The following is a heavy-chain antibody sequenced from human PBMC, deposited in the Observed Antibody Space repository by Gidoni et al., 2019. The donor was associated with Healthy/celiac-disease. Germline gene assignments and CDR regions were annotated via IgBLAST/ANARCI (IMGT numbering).Heavy chain of an antibody. Sequence: VPLVPSGTEVKTPGSSVKVSCKAYGGTFRSYAISWVRQAPGQGLEWMGGIIPTFGTANYAQKYQGRVTITADKSTSTAYMELSSLRSEDTAVYYCAREVGTGGSVSGMDVGGQGTTVTVSS. V-gene: IGHV1-69*06. CDR3: AREVGTGGSVSGMDV. CDR2: IIPTFGTA. CDR1: GGTFRSYA. D-gene: IGHD7-27*01. J-gene: IGHJ6*02.